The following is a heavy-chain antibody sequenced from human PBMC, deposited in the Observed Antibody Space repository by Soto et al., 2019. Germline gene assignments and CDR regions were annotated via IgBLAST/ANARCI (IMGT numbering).Heavy chain of an antibody. D-gene: IGHD6-19*01. CDR3: VKNSGWFNN. CDR1: GFTFGTTD. CDR2: IDGSGGIT. V-gene: IGHV3-23*01. Sequence: QLLQSGGGLVQPGGSLTLSCAASGFTFGTTDMSWVRQAPGEGLEWVSTIDGSGGITYYADSVKGRFTIYRDNSRNTVYQQMNSLRGDDTALYYCVKNSGWFNNWGQGALVNVYS. J-gene: IGHJ4*02.